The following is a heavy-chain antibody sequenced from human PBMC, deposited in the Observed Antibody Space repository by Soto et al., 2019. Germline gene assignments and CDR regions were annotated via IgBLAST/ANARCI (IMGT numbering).Heavy chain of an antibody. Sequence: QLVQSGGGLVQPGGSLRLSCAASGFLFDNFWMTWVRQAPGKGLEWVANIKQDGSETYNVDSVKGRFTISRDNSRDSLYLQMNSLRAEDTAMYYCARDTGATVAGTFDFWGQGTLVTVSS. J-gene: IGHJ4*02. CDR1: GFLFDNFW. D-gene: IGHD6-19*01. V-gene: IGHV3-7*01. CDR3: ARDTGATVAGTFDF. CDR2: IKQDGSET.